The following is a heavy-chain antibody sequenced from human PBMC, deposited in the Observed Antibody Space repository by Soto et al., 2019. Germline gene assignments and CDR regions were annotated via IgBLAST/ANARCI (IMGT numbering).Heavy chain of an antibody. CDR1: GFTFSSYA. CDR2: ISYDGSNK. CDR3: ARTTHYYYGMDV. J-gene: IGHJ6*02. Sequence: HPGGSLRLSCAASGFTFSSYATHWVRQAPGKGLEWVAVISYDGSNKYYADSVKGRFTISRDNAKNTLYLQMNSLRAEDTAVYYCARTTHYYYGMDVWGQGTTVTVSS. V-gene: IGHV3-30-3*01.